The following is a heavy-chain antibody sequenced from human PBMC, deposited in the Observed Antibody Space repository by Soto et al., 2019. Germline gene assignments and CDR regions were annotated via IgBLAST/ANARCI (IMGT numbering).Heavy chain of an antibody. V-gene: IGHV4-34*01. CDR1: GGSFSGYY. D-gene: IGHD4-17*01. CDR3: ARGRDGGAAN. J-gene: IGHJ4*02. CDR2: INPSGST. Sequence: QVQLQQWGAGLLKPSETLSLTCAVYGGSFSGYYWSWIRQPPGKGLEWIGEINPSGSTNYTPSLKSRVTMSGDTPKTQFSLKLTSVTAAATAVYYCARGRDGGAANWGQGTLVTVSS.